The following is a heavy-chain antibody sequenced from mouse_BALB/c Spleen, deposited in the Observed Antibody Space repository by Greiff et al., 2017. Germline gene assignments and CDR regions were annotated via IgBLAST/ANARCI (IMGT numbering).Heavy chain of an antibody. D-gene: IGHD2-14*01. Sequence: EVKLQESGAELVKPGASVKLSCTASGFNIKDTYMHWVKQRPEQGLEWIGRIDPANGNTKYDPKFQGKATITADTSSNTAYLQLSSLTSEDTAVYYCAREAYYRFWFAYWGQGTLVTVSA. CDR3: AREAYYRFWFAY. CDR2: IDPANGNT. CDR1: GFNIKDTY. J-gene: IGHJ3*01. V-gene: IGHV14-3*02.